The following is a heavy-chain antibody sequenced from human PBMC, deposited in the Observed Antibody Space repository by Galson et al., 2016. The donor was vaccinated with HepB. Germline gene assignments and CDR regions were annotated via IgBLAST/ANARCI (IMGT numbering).Heavy chain of an antibody. CDR3: AKGGMLIPRVDY. CDR2: IRGNGGST. Sequence: SLRLSCAASGFTLSTYAMSWVRQAPGKGLEWVSTIRGNGGSTSYADSVKGQFTISRDRSKNTVYLQMNSLRAGDTAVYYCAKGGMLIPRVDYWGQGTLVTVSS. V-gene: IGHV3-23*01. D-gene: IGHD3-16*01. J-gene: IGHJ4*02. CDR1: GFTLSTYA.